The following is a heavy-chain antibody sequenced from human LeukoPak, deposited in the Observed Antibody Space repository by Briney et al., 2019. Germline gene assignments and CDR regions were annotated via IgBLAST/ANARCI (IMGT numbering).Heavy chain of an antibody. CDR3: AKVPAASRYYFDY. CDR2: ISYDGSNK. Sequence: GRSLRLSCAASGFTFGSYGMHWVRQAPGKGLEWVAVISYDGSNKYYADSVKGRFTISRDNSKNTLYLQMNSLRAEDTAVYYCAKVPAASRYYFDYWGQGTLVTVSS. CDR1: GFTFGSYG. V-gene: IGHV3-30*18. J-gene: IGHJ4*02. D-gene: IGHD2-2*01.